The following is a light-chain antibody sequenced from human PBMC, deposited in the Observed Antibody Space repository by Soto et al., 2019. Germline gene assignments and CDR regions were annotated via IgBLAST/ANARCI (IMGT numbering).Light chain of an antibody. CDR3: QHYGTSRT. J-gene: IGKJ1*01. CDR1: QSVASGY. CDR2: AAS. Sequence: EVVLTQSPGTLSLSPGERATLSCRATQSVASGYFAWYQQKPGQAPRLLIYAASPRATGIPDRFSGSGSGTDFTLTISRLEPEDSAVYFCQHYGTSRTFGQGTKVEIK. V-gene: IGKV3-20*01.